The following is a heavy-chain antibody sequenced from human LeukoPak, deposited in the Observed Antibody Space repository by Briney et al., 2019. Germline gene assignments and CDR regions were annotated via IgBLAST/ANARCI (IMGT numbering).Heavy chain of an antibody. Sequence: AASVKVSCKASGYTFTNYGISWVRQAPGQGLEWMGWTSAYNDNTNYVQRFQGRVTMTTDTSTSTAYMELRSLRSDDTAVYYCARDRPKDDAFDIWGQGTMVTVSS. J-gene: IGHJ3*02. CDR2: TSAYNDNT. CDR3: ARDRPKDDAFDI. CDR1: GYTFTNYG. V-gene: IGHV1-18*01.